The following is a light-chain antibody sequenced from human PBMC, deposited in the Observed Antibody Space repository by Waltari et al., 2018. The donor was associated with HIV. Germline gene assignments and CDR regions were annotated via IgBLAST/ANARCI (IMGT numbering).Light chain of an antibody. Sequence: DIQMTQSPSSLSASVGDRVPITCRASQSISSYLNWYQQKPGKAPNLLIYVASSLQSGVPSRFSGSGSGTDFTLTISSLQPEDFATYYCQQIYITPYTFGQGTKLEIK. J-gene: IGKJ2*01. CDR2: VAS. CDR1: QSISSY. V-gene: IGKV1-39*01. CDR3: QQIYITPYT.